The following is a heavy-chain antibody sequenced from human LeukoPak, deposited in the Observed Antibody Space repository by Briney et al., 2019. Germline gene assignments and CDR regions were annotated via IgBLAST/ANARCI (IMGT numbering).Heavy chain of an antibody. CDR3: ARGRNYFDY. V-gene: IGHV3-53*01. CDR1: GFTVSGND. Sequence: PGGSLRLSCAASGFTVSGNDMTWVRQAPGKGLEWVAIIYSGGGTFYADSVEGRFTISRDNFKDTLYLQMNSLRAEDTAVYYCARGRNYFDYWGQGTLVTVSS. CDR2: IYSGGGT. J-gene: IGHJ4*02.